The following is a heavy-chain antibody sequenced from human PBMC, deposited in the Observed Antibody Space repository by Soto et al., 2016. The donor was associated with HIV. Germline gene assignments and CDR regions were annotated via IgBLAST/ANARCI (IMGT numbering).Heavy chain of an antibody. CDR3: ARDPADYGNYGFGMDV. CDR1: GSSFSNYA. Sequence: VQLVESGGGVVQPGRSLRLSCEGSGSSFSNYAMHWVRQAPGKGLEWVAVISYFGSNKDYVDSVKGRFTISRDNSKNTLYLQMNSLRTEDSAVYYCARDPADYGNYGFGMDVWGQGTTGHRLL. J-gene: IGHJ6*02. CDR2: ISYFGSNK. D-gene: IGHD4-17*01. V-gene: IGHV3-30*03.